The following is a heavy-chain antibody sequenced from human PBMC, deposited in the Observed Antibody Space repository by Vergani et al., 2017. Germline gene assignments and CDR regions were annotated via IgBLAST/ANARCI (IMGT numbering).Heavy chain of an antibody. J-gene: IGHJ4*02. D-gene: IGHD3-22*01. Sequence: AQLVESGGGSAQPGESLRLSCAASGFTFSTYAMTWVRQAPGKGLEWVSTISSDGGSTYYADSVKGRFTISRDNSKNTLSLQMNSLTAEDTAIYYCAGPQGTSAYYYGGFDYWGQGILVTVSS. CDR3: AGPQGTSAYYYGGFDY. CDR2: ISSDGGST. CDR1: GFTFSTYA. V-gene: IGHV3-23*04.